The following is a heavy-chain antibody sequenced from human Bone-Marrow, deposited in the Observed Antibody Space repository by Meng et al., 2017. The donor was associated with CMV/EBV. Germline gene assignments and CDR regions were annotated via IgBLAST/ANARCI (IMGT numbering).Heavy chain of an antibody. CDR1: EFMFSDHY. CDR2: IKNKPNGYTP. Sequence: GESLKISCAASEFMFSDHYMDWVRQAPGKGLEWVGRIKNKPNGYTPEYAASVKGRFIISRDDSKNSLYLQMNSLKTEDTAVYYCTRVAARVDTYYYAMDVWGQGTTVTVSS. D-gene: IGHD3-3*01. V-gene: IGHV3-72*01. CDR3: TRVAARVDTYYYAMDV. J-gene: IGHJ6*02.